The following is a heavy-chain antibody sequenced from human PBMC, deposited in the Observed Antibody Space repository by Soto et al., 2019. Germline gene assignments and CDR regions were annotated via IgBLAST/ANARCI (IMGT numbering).Heavy chain of an antibody. CDR1: GSTFNSYA. CDR2: ISFDGINK. V-gene: IGHV3-30-3*01. D-gene: IGHD6-19*01. J-gene: IGHJ6*02. CDR3: ARDHVAYGTGWYTRYFGLDV. Sequence: LRLSCAASGSTFNSYAMYWVRQAPGKGLEWVAVISFDGINKYYADSVKGRFTISRDKSKNTLSLQMDSLRTEDTAMYYCARDHVAYGTGWYTRYFGLDVWGQGTAVTVSS.